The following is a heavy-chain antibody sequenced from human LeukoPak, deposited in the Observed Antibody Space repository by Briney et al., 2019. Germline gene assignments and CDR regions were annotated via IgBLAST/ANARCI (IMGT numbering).Heavy chain of an antibody. Sequence: PGGSLRLSCAASGFTFSLYSMNWVRQAPGKGLEWVSSISSSSSYIYYADSVKGRFTISRDNAKNSLYLQMNSLRGEDTAVCYCARDSCGSTSYYGMDVWGQGTTVTVSS. J-gene: IGHJ6*02. D-gene: IGHD2-2*01. CDR1: GFTFSLYS. V-gene: IGHV3-21*01. CDR2: ISSSSSYI. CDR3: ARDSCGSTSYYGMDV.